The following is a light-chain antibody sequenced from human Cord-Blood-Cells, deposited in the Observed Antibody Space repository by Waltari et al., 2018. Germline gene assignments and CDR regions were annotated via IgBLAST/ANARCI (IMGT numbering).Light chain of an antibody. V-gene: IGLV1-47*01. J-gene: IGLJ2*01. CDR2: RNN. Sequence: QSVLTQPPSASGTPGQRVTISSSGSSSNTGSNYVYCYQQPPGTAPKLLIYRNNQRPSGVPDRFSGSKSVTSASLAISGLRSEDEADYYCAAWDDSLSGLVFGGGTKLTVL. CDR1: SSNTGSNY. CDR3: AAWDDSLSGLV.